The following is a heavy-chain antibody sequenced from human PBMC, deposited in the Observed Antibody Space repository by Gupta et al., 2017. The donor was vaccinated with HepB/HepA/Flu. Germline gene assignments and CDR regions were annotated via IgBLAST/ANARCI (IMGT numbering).Heavy chain of an antibody. D-gene: IGHD3/OR15-3a*01. V-gene: IGHV3-20*01. J-gene: IGHJ6*02. Sequence: EEQLVESWGGVTRRGGTLRLSCKVSGFHFDSFHMHWVRQAAGKGLQWVAGINWNAATTDEAEAVKGRLTISRDNDKNSLVLHTKTRTDTDADVYECAGTGPYYYYALDVWGPGATVTVSS. CDR2: INWNAATT. CDR1: GFHFDSFH. CDR3: AGTGPYYYYALDV.